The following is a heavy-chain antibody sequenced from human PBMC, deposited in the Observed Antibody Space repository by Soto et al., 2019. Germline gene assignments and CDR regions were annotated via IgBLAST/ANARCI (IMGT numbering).Heavy chain of an antibody. D-gene: IGHD3-16*02. CDR3: ARANGYDYIWGSYPFDY. V-gene: IGHV4-59*01. J-gene: IGHJ4*02. CDR2: IYYSGST. CDR1: GGSISSYY. Sequence: SETLSLTCTVSGGSISSYYRSWIRQPPGKGLEWIGYIYYSGSTNYNPSLKSRVTISVDTSKNQFSLKLSSVTAADTAVYYCARANGYDYIWGSYPFDYWGQGTLVTVSS.